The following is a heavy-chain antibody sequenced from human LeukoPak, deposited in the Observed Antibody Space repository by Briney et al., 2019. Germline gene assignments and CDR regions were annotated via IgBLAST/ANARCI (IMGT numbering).Heavy chain of an antibody. V-gene: IGHV1-18*01. J-gene: IGHJ4*02. Sequence: ASVKVSCKASGYTFTSYGISWVRQAPGQGLEWMGWISAYNGNTNYAQKLQGRVTMTTDTSTSTAYMELRSLRSDDTAVYYCARDRRRRYYEIYDYWGQGTLVTVSS. CDR2: ISAYNGNT. D-gene: IGHD3-3*01. CDR3: ARDRRRRYYEIYDY. CDR1: GYTFTSYG.